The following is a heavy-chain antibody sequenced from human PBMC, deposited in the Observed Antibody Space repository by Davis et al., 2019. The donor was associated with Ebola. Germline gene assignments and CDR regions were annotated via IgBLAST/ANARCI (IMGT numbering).Heavy chain of an antibody. V-gene: IGHV3-66*04. J-gene: IGHJ6*02. CDR2: IYSGGST. Sequence: GGSLRLSCAASGFTVSSNYMSWVRQAPGKGLEWVSVIYSGGSTYYADSVKGRFTISRDNSKNTLYLQMNSLRAEDTAVYYCASQQLKTYYYYGMDVWGQGTTVTVSS. D-gene: IGHD6-13*01. CDR3: ASQQLKTYYYYGMDV. CDR1: GFTVSSNY.